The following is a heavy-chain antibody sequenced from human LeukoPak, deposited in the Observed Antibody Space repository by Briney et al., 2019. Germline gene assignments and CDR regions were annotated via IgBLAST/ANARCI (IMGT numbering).Heavy chain of an antibody. CDR2: IYWDDDK. J-gene: IGHJ4*02. CDR1: GFSLSTSGVG. Sequence: KESGPTLVKPTQTLTLTCTFSGFSLSTSGVGVGWIRQPPGKALEWLALIYWDDDKRYSPSLKSRLTISKDTSKNQVVVTMTNMDPVDTATYYCAHYYSGSGSFYSQHFDYWGQGTLVTVSS. V-gene: IGHV2-5*02. D-gene: IGHD3-10*01. CDR3: AHYYSGSGSFYSQHFDY.